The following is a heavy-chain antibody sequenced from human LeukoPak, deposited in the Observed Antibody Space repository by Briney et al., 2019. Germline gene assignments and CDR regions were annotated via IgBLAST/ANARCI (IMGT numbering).Heavy chain of an antibody. D-gene: IGHD2-2*01. J-gene: IGHJ5*02. CDR1: GFTFDDYG. CDR3: AREIQLATEYWLDT. Sequence: PGGSLRLSCAAWGFTFDDYGMSWVRQAPGKGLEWVSGINWNGGSTGYADSVKGRFTISRDNGKNSLYLQMNSLRAEDTDLYYCAREIQLATEYWLDTWGQGTLVTVSS. CDR2: INWNGGST. V-gene: IGHV3-20*04.